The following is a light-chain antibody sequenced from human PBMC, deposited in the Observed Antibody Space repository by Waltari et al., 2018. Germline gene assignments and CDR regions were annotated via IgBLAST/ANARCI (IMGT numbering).Light chain of an antibody. J-gene: IGLJ2*01. V-gene: IGLV2-8*01. CDR3: CSYADEGNRSS. CDR1: GSDVGRYNY. Sequence: QSALTQPPSASGSLGQSVAMSCTGTGSDVGRYNYVSWYQQYPGKAPKPIIYEVSKRPSGVSNRFSGSKSGNTASLTISGLQAEDEADYYCCSYADEGNRSSFGGGTKLTVL. CDR2: EVS.